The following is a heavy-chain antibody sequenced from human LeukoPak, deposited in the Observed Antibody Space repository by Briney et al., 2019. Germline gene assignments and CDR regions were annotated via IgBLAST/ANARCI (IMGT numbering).Heavy chain of an antibody. Sequence: GRSLRLSCAASGFTFSSYGMHWVRQAPGKGLEWVAVISYDGSNKYYADSVKGRFTISRDNSKNTVSLQMSSLRTEDTAVYFCAREQSGDGWSGFDYWGQGTLVTVSS. CDR3: AREQSGDGWSGFDY. V-gene: IGHV3-30*03. CDR2: ISYDGSNK. J-gene: IGHJ4*02. D-gene: IGHD6-19*01. CDR1: GFTFSSYG.